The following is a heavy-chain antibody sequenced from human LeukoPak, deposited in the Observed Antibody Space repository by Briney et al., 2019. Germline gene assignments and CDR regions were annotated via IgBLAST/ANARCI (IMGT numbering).Heavy chain of an antibody. V-gene: IGHV3-21*04. Sequence: GRSLSLSCAASGFTFSSYRMNWVRQAPGKGLEWVSSISSTSGYIYYGDSVNDRFTISRDNSKNTLDLQMNSLRAEDTAVYYCARGLRYSDSSVYYSDAFDIWGQGTMVTVSS. CDR2: ISSTSGYI. D-gene: IGHD3-22*01. CDR3: ARGLRYSDSSVYYSDAFDI. J-gene: IGHJ3*02. CDR1: GFTFSSYR.